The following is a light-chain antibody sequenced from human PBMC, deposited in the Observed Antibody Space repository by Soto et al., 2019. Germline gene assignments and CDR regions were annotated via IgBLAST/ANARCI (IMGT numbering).Light chain of an antibody. CDR1: QNINKR. CDR2: KAS. V-gene: IGKV1-5*03. J-gene: IGKJ1*01. Sequence: DIQRTQSPSTLSASLGHGFTMTYRASQNINKRLAWHQQKPGKAPKLLIYKASTLKSGVPSRFSGSGSGTEFTLTISSLQPDDVATYYCQQYSSYWTFAQGTKVDI. CDR3: QQYSSYWT.